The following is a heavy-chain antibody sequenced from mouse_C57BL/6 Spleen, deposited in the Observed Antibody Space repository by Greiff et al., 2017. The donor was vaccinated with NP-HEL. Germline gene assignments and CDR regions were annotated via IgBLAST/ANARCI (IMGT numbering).Heavy chain of an antibody. CDR3: ARSGDYDGFAY. D-gene: IGHD2-4*01. J-gene: IGHJ3*01. V-gene: IGHV1-61*01. CDR1: GYTFTSYW. Sequence: QVQLQQPGAELVRPGSSVKLSCKASGYTFTSYWMDWVKQRPGQGLEWIGNIYPSDSETHYNQKFKDKATLTVDESSSTAYMQLSSLTSEDSAVYYCARSGDYDGFAYWGQGTLVTVSA. CDR2: IYPSDSET.